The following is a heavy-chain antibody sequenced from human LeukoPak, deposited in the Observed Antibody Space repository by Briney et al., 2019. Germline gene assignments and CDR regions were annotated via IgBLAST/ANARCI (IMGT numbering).Heavy chain of an antibody. D-gene: IGHD6-19*01. CDR2: IIPIFGTA. CDR3: AREPDGYSSGWAQYWFDP. J-gene: IGHJ5*02. Sequence: ASVTVSCTASGGTFSSYAISWVRQAPGQGLEWMGGIIPIFGTANYAQKFQGRVTITADESTSTAYMELSSLRSEDTAVYYCAREPDGYSSGWAQYWFDPWAREPWSPSPQ. V-gene: IGHV1-69*13. CDR1: GGTFSSYA.